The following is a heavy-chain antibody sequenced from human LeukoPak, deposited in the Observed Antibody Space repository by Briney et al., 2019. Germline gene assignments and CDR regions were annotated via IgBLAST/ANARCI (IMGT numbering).Heavy chain of an antibody. D-gene: IGHD3-3*01. Sequence: SETLSLTCAVYGGSFSGYYWSWIRQPPGKGLEWIGEINHSGSTNYNPSLKSRVTISVDTSKNQFSLKLSSVTAADTAVYSCARGRQSGADIWGQGTMVTVSS. V-gene: IGHV4-34*01. J-gene: IGHJ3*02. CDR3: ARGRQSGADI. CDR1: GGSFSGYY. CDR2: INHSGST.